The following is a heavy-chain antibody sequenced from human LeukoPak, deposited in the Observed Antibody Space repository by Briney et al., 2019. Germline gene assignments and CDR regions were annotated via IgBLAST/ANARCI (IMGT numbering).Heavy chain of an antibody. Sequence: TGGSLRLSCAASGFTFSSYAMSWVRQAPGKGLEWVSAISGSGGSTYYANSVKGRFTISRDNSKNTLYLQMGSLRAEDMAVYYCARSNYYDSSGYSLRTQYYYYGMDVWGQGTTVTVSS. D-gene: IGHD3-22*01. J-gene: IGHJ6*02. CDR2: ISGSGGST. V-gene: IGHV3-64*01. CDR1: GFTFSSYA. CDR3: ARSNYYDSSGYSLRTQYYYYGMDV.